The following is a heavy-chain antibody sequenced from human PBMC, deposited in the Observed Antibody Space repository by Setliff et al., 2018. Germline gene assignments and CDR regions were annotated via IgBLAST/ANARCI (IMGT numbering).Heavy chain of an antibody. Sequence: SETLSLTCTVSGGSISSSSYYWGWIRQPPGKGLEWIGSIYYSGSTYYNPSLKSRVTISVDTSKHQFSLKLSSVTAADTAVYYCARVSMYSSSWYYYYYGMDVWGQGTTVTVSS. CDR3: ARVSMYSSSWYYYYYGMDV. D-gene: IGHD6-13*01. CDR1: GGSISSSSYY. CDR2: IYYSGST. J-gene: IGHJ6*02. V-gene: IGHV4-39*07.